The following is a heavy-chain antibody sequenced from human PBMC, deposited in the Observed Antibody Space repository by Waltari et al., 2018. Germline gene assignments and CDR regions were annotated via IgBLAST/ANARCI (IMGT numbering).Heavy chain of an antibody. J-gene: IGHJ4*02. CDR1: GFSLSTSGVG. CDR2: IYWNDDK. CDR3: AHYNFYGDYFDY. Sequence: QITLKESGPTLVKPTQTLTLTCTFSGFSLSTSGVGAGWIRQPPGKALEWLALIYWNDDKRYSPSLKSRLTITKDTSKNQVVLTMTNMDPVDTATYYCAHYNFYGDYFDYWGQGTLVTVSS. V-gene: IGHV2-5*01. D-gene: IGHD4-17*01.